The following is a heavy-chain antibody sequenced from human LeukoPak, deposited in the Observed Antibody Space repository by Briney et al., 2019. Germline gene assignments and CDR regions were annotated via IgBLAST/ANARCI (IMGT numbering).Heavy chain of an antibody. Sequence: GGSLRLSCAASGFTFSTYGMHWVRQAPGKGLEWVAFIRYDGSNKYYTDSVKGRFTISRDNSKNTLYLQMNSLRAEDTAVYYCANAPYGGDFRFDYWGQGTLVTVSS. J-gene: IGHJ4*02. CDR1: GFTFSTYG. V-gene: IGHV3-30*02. CDR3: ANAPYGGDFRFDY. CDR2: IRYDGSNK. D-gene: IGHD2-21*02.